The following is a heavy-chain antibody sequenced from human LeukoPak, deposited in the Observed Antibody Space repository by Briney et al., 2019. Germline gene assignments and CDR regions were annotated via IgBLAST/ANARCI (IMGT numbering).Heavy chain of an antibody. CDR1: GYTFTTYW. Sequence: GESLKISFKGSGYTFTTYWIAWVRQIPGRGLGWMGIIYSDDSDTRYSPFFQGQVTISVDKSITTAYLQWNSLKASDTAIYYCARHTHRFSYSSLGYWGQGTLVTVSS. V-gene: IGHV5-51*01. CDR2: IYSDDSDT. J-gene: IGHJ4*02. CDR3: ARHTHRFSYSSLGY. D-gene: IGHD1-26*01.